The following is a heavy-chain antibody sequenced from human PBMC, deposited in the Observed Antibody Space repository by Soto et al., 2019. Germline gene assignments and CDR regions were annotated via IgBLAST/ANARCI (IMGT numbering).Heavy chain of an antibody. J-gene: IGHJ6*02. D-gene: IGHD3-3*01. CDR3: ARARGAIFGVVSNYYYGMDV. CDR2: IYYSGGT. Sequence: QVQLQESGPGLVKPSQTLSLTCTVSGGSISSGDYYWSWIRQPPGKGLEWIGYIYYSGGTYYNPSLKSRVTISVDTSKNQFSLKLSSVTAADTAVYYCARARGAIFGVVSNYYYGMDVWGQGTTVTVSS. CDR1: GGSISSGDYY. V-gene: IGHV4-30-4*01.